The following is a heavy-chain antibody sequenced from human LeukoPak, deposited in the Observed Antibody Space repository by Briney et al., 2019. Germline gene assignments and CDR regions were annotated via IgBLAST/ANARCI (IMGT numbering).Heavy chain of an antibody. Sequence: PGRSLTLSCAASGFIFSSFGMHWVRQAPGKGLEWVAVIWYDASNKYYADSVKGRFTISRDNSKNTLYLQMSSLRDDDTAVYYCVRGVGVSRFNYLDSWGQGTLVIVSS. CDR1: GFIFSSFG. V-gene: IGHV3-33*01. CDR2: IWYDASNK. J-gene: IGHJ4*02. D-gene: IGHD6-13*01. CDR3: VRGVGVSRFNYLDS.